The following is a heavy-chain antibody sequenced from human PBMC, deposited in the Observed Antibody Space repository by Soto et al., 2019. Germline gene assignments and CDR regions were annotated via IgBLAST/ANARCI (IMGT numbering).Heavy chain of an antibody. J-gene: IGHJ4*02. CDR1: GGSVSSGSYY. Sequence: PSETLSLTCTVSGGSVSSGSYYWSWIRQPPGKGLEWIGYIYYSGSTNYNPSLKSRVTISVDTSKNQFSLKLSSVTAADTAVYYCARDKRPSYYYDSSGYNRFDYWGQGTLVTVSS. CDR2: IYYSGST. V-gene: IGHV4-61*01. D-gene: IGHD3-22*01. CDR3: ARDKRPSYYYDSSGYNRFDY.